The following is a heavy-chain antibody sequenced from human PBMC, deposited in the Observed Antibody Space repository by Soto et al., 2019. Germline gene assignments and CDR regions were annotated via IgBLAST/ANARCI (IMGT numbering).Heavy chain of an antibody. CDR2: IVVGSGNT. V-gene: IGHV1-58*02. CDR1: GFTFTSSA. D-gene: IGHD3-22*01. Sequence: GASVKVSCKASGFTFTSSAMQWVRQARGQRLEWIGWIVVGSGNTNYAQKFQERVTITRDMSTSTAYMELSSLRSEDTAVYYCAATYDSSGYDDAFDIWGQGTMVTVSS. CDR3: AATYDSSGYDDAFDI. J-gene: IGHJ3*02.